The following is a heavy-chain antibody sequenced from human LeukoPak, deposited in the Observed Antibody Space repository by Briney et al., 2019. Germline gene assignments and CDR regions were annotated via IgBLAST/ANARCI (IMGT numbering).Heavy chain of an antibody. Sequence: GESLKISCKGSGYSFTSYWIGWVRQMPGKGLEWMGIIYPGDSDTRYSPSFQGQVTISADKSISTAYLQWSSLKASDTAMYYCARHRPSDSSGYARLFDYWGQGTLVTVSS. J-gene: IGHJ4*02. CDR1: GYSFTSYW. CDR3: ARHRPSDSSGYARLFDY. D-gene: IGHD3-22*01. CDR2: IYPGDSDT. V-gene: IGHV5-51*01.